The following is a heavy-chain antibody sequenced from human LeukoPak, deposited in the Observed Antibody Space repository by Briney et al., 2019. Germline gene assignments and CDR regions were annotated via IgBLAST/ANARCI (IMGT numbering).Heavy chain of an antibody. J-gene: IGHJ5*02. D-gene: IGHD3-10*01. CDR1: GGTLNTHI. CDR2: ITPIIDSS. Sequence: GASVKVSCKASGGTLNTHIFTWVRQAPGQGLEWMGKITPIIDSSKYAQQFQGRLTITADKYTGTVYMDLTSLRSDDTAVYYCARVNLRGSQYNWFDPWGQGTLVTVSS. CDR3: ARVNLRGSQYNWFDP. V-gene: IGHV1-69*08.